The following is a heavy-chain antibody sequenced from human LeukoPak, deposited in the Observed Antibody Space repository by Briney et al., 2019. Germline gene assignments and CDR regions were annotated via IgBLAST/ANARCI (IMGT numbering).Heavy chain of an antibody. V-gene: IGHV3-33*03. J-gene: IGHJ4*02. Sequence: PGGSLRLSCAASGFTFRNYGMHWIRQAPGKGLEWVAVIWYDGSEKYYADSVKGRLTISRDNSNNMLYLQMSSLRADDTAVYYCATDMYDVLTGTPAHFDSWGQGTLVTVSS. CDR1: GFTFRNYG. CDR2: IWYDGSEK. D-gene: IGHD3-9*01. CDR3: ATDMYDVLTGTPAHFDS.